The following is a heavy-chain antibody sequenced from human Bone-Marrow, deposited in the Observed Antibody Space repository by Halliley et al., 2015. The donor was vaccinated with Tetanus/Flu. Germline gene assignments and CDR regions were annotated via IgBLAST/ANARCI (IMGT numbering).Heavy chain of an antibody. J-gene: IGHJ4*02. CDR3: AREKGAGTFRGFDY. D-gene: IGHD6-19*01. Sequence: TLSLTCAVSGGSISSHNWWSWIRQPPGKGLEWIGEIFHSGSTNYNPSLKSRVTMSIDTSKNQFSLSLSFVTVADTAVYYCAREKGAGTFRGFDYWGQGTLVTVSS. CDR1: GGSISSHNW. CDR2: IFHSGST. V-gene: IGHV4-4*02.